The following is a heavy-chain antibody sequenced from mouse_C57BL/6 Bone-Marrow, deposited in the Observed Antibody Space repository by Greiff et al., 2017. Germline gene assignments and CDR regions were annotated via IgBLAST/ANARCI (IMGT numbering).Heavy chain of an antibody. V-gene: IGHV7-1*01. CDR1: GFTFSDFY. CDR3: ARGHYYGSCYWYFDV. Sequence: EVQGVESGGGLVQSGRSLRLSCATSGFTFSDFYMEWVRQAPGKGLEWIAGSRNKANDYTTEYSASVKGRFIVSRDTCQSILYLQMNALRAEDTAIYYCARGHYYGSCYWYFDVWGTGTTVTVSS. CDR2: SRNKANDYTT. J-gene: IGHJ1*03. D-gene: IGHD1-1*01.